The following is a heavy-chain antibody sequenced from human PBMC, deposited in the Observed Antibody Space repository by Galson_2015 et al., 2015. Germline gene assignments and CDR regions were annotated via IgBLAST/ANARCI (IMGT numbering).Heavy chain of an antibody. CDR2: VRVSTFGATT. CDR1: GFDFGDFA. CDR3: ARRINNYDY. V-gene: IGHV3-49*03. Sequence: SLRLSCAGSGFDFGDFAMTWLRQAPGKGLEWVGFVRVSTFGATTEIAASVRGRFAISRNDSKSVAYLHMTSLRTEDTAVYYCARRINNYDYWGQGTLVTVSS. D-gene: IGHD2/OR15-2a*01. J-gene: IGHJ4*02.